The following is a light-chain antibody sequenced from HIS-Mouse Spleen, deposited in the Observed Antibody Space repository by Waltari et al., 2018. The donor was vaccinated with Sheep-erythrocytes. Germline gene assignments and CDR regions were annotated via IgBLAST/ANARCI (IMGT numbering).Light chain of an antibody. V-gene: IGLV2-14*03. CDR1: SSDVGGSNY. J-gene: IGLJ2*01. CDR3: SSYTSSSTLVV. CDR2: DVS. Sequence: QSALTQPASVSGSPGQSITISCTGTSSDVGGSNYVSWYQQHPGKAPQLMIYDVSNRPSGVSNRFSGSKSGNTASLTISGLQAEDEADYYCSSYTSSSTLVVFGGGTKLTVL.